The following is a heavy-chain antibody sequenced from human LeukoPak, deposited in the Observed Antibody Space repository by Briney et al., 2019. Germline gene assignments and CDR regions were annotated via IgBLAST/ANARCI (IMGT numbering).Heavy chain of an antibody. D-gene: IGHD1-26*01. CDR2: INEDGSIT. Sequence: GGSLRLSCAVPGFTFRTYWMHWVRQVPGEGLGWVSRINEDGSITNYADSVKGRFSISRDNAKNTLYLQMNSLRAEDTAVYYCGRDLGGRSGYWGQGTLVTVSS. CDR3: GRDLGGRSGY. J-gene: IGHJ4*02. V-gene: IGHV3-74*01. CDR1: GFTFRTYW.